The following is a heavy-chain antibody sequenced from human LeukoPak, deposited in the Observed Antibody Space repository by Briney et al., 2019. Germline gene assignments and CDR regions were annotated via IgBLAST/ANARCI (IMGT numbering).Heavy chain of an antibody. J-gene: IGHJ4*02. CDR1: GFTVSSNY. CDR3: ARGRITSYYDSSGYYSDY. V-gene: IGHV3-66*01. Sequence: PSGGSLRLSCAASGFTVSSNYMSWVRQAPGKGLEWVSVIYSGGSTYYADSVKGRFTISRDNSKNTLYLQMNSLRAEDTAVYYCARGRITSYYDSSGYYSDYWGQGTLVTVSS. D-gene: IGHD3-22*01. CDR2: IYSGGST.